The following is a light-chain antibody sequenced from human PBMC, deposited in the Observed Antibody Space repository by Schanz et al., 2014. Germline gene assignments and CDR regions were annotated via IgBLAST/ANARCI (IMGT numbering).Light chain of an antibody. Sequence: QSALTQPPSASGSPGQSVTISCTGTSSDVGGYKYVSWYQQHPGKAPKLMIYEVNKRPSGVPDRFSGSKSGNTASLTVSGLQADDEADYYCSSYTSSSPWVFGGGTKLTVL. CDR3: SSYTSSSPWV. V-gene: IGLV2-8*01. J-gene: IGLJ3*02. CDR2: EVN. CDR1: SSDVGGYKY.